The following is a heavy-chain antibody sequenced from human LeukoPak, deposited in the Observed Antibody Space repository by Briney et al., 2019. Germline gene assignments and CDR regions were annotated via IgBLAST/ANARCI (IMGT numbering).Heavy chain of an antibody. CDR1: GFTFTDYW. J-gene: IGHJ4*02. CDR2: LNFSGGTI. CDR3: ASFLSIGSGWVYYFDY. D-gene: IGHD6-19*01. Sequence: GGSLRLSCAASGFTFTDYWMSWIRQAPGKGLEWISYLNFSGGTIYYAESVRGRFTISRDNAKSSLYLQMSSLRAEDTAVYYCASFLSIGSGWVYYFDYWGQGTLVTVSS. V-gene: IGHV3-11*04.